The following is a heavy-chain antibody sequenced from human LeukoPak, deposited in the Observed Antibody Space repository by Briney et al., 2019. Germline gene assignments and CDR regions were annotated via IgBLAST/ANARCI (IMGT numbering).Heavy chain of an antibody. CDR3: ARAPGYGSGSYYRGNY. D-gene: IGHD3-10*01. J-gene: IGHJ4*02. V-gene: IGHV1-2*02. Sequence: GASVKVSCKASGYTFTGYYMHWVRQAPGQGLEWMGWINPNSGGTNYAQKFQGRVTMTRDTSISPAYMELSRLRSDDTAVYYCARAPGYGSGSYYRGNYWGQGTLVTVSS. CDR1: GYTFTGYY. CDR2: INPNSGGT.